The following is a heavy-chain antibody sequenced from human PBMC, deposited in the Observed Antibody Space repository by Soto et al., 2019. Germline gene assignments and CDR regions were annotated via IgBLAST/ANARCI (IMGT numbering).Heavy chain of an antibody. J-gene: IGHJ5*02. CDR2: ISAYNGNT. D-gene: IGHD2-15*01. Sequence: GASVKVSCKASGYTFSSYAMQWVRQAPGQRLEWMGRISAYNGNTNYAQKLQGRVTMTTDTSTSTAYMELRSLRSDDTAVYYCARVVRALGHWFAPWGQGTLVTVSS. CDR3: ARVVRALGHWFAP. V-gene: IGHV1-18*01. CDR1: GYTFSSYA.